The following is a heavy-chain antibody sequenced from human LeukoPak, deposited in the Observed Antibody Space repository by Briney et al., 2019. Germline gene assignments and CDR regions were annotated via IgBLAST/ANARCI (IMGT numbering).Heavy chain of an antibody. J-gene: IGHJ4*02. Sequence: GASMKVSCNASGYTFTGYYMDWGRQAPGQGLEWMGWINPNSGDTNYAQRFQGRVTMTRDTSISTAYMDLSRMTSDDTAVYYCARVRQRIDGSGTSYLRLSYFDYWGQGTLVTVSS. V-gene: IGHV1-2*02. D-gene: IGHD3-10*01. CDR3: ARVRQRIDGSGTSYLRLSYFDY. CDR2: INPNSGDT. CDR1: GYTFTGYY.